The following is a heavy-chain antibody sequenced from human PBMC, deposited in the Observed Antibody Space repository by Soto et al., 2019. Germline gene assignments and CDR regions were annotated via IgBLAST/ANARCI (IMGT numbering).Heavy chain of an antibody. CDR2: IIPIFGTA. CDR1: GGTFSSYA. Sequence: QVQLVQSGAEVKKPGSSVKVSCKASGGTFSSYAISWVRQAPGQGLEWMGGIIPIFGTANYAQKFQGRVTIXAXEXXSPAYMELSSLRSEDTAVYYCARVHAANYYYGMDVWGQGTTVTVSS. D-gene: IGHD2-15*01. CDR3: ARVHAANYYYGMDV. J-gene: IGHJ6*02. V-gene: IGHV1-69*12.